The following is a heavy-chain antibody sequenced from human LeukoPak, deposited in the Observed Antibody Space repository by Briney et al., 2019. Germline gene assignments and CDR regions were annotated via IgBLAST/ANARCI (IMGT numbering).Heavy chain of an antibody. D-gene: IGHD3-16*01. Sequence: GGSLRLSCAASGFTFSTYSMNWVRQAPGKGLEWISFVSISSGTIYYADSVNGRFRISRDNAKSSLDLEMNSLRAEDTAVYYCARAMSTFGGVRNYFDSWGQGTLVTVSS. CDR2: VSISSGTI. CDR1: GFTFSTYS. CDR3: ARAMSTFGGVRNYFDS. J-gene: IGHJ4*02. V-gene: IGHV3-48*04.